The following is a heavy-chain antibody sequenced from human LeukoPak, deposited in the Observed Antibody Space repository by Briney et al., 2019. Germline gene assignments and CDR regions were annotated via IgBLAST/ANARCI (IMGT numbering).Heavy chain of an antibody. Sequence: GASVKVSCKASGYTFTYRYLHWVRQAPGQALEWMGWITPFNGNTNYAQKFQDRVTITRDRSMSTAYMELSSLRSEDTAMYYCASSPTVAGMREYYFDYWGQGTLVTVSS. V-gene: IGHV1-45*02. J-gene: IGHJ4*02. D-gene: IGHD6-19*01. CDR3: ASSPTVAGMREYYFDY. CDR2: ITPFNGNT. CDR1: GYTFTYRY.